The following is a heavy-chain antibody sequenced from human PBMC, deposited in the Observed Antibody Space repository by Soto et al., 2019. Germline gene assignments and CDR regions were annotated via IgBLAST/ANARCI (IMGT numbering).Heavy chain of an antibody. CDR2: IYPGDSDT. V-gene: IGHV5-51*01. Sequence: LXESLKISCKGSGYSFTKYWIGWVRQMPGKGLQWMAIIYPGDSDTRYSPSFEGQVTISADKSISTAYLQWNTLMASDTAVYYCARGGHSKSWYDFNWFDSWGQGNLVTVSS. CDR1: GYSFTKYW. J-gene: IGHJ5*01. CDR3: ARGGHSKSWYDFNWFDS. D-gene: IGHD6-13*01.